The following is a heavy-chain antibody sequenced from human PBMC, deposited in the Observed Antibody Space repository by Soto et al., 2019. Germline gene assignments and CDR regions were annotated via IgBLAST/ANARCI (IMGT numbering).Heavy chain of an antibody. CDR2: IYYSGST. D-gene: IGHD2-15*01. Sequence: SETLSLTCTVSGGSISSYYWSWIRQPPGKGLEWIGYIYYSGSTNYNPSLKSRVTISVDTSKNQFSLKLSSVTAADTAVYYCARAPYCSGGSCYISWFDPWGKGTLVTVSS. CDR3: ARAPYCSGGSCYISWFDP. J-gene: IGHJ5*02. CDR1: GGSISSYY. V-gene: IGHV4-59*01.